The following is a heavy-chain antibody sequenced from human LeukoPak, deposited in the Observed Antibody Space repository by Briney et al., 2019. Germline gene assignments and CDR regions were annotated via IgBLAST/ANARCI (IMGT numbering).Heavy chain of an antibody. CDR1: GSTFGDYA. CDR2: IRIKTPGGTT. V-gene: IGHV3-49*04. CDR3: TRAPYDILTGYNSFDY. J-gene: IGHJ4*02. D-gene: IGHD3-9*01. Sequence: PCPTPSRTPSGSTFGDYAMSSVRQHPGNGLEWVLFIRIKTPGGTTEYAASVKCRFTISRDDSKSIAYLQMNSLKTEDTAVYYCTRAPYDILTGYNSFDYWGQGTLVTVSS.